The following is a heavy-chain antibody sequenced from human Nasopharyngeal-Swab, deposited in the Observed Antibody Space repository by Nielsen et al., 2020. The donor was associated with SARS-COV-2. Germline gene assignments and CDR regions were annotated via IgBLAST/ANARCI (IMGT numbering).Heavy chain of an antibody. V-gene: IGHV3-21*01. D-gene: IGHD6-13*01. Sequence: WIRQPPGKGLEWVSSISSSSSYIYYADSVKGRFTISRDNAKNSLYLQTNSLRAEDTAVYYCARVAGLIAAAGDYWGQGTLVTVSS. CDR2: ISSSSSYI. J-gene: IGHJ4*02. CDR3: ARVAGLIAAAGDY.